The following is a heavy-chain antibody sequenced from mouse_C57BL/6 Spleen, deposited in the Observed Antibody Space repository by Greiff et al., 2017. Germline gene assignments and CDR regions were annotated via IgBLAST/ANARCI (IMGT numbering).Heavy chain of an antibody. CDR2: INPSSGYT. Sequence: VQLVESGAELARPGASVKMSCKASGYTFTSYTMHWVKQRPGQGLEWIGYINPSSGYTKYNQKFKDKATLTADKSSSTAYMQLSSLTSEDSAVYYCARGRDGWYFDVWGTGTTVTVSS. CDR1: GYTFTSYT. V-gene: IGHV1-4*01. D-gene: IGHD2-3*01. J-gene: IGHJ1*03. CDR3: ARGRDGWYFDV.